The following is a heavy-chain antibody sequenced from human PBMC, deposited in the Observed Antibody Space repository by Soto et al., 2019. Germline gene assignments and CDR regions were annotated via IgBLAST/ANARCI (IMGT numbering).Heavy chain of an antibody. CDR3: ALERRRAYFDY. CDR1: DGSISSGGYY. CDR2: IYYSGST. Sequence: SLPLSLTCTVSDGSISSGGYYCSWIRQHPGKGLEWIGYIYYSGSTYYNPSLKSRVTISVDTSKNQFSLKLSSVTAADTVVYYCALERRRAYFDYRGQGTPVPVSS. V-gene: IGHV4-31*03. J-gene: IGHJ4*02.